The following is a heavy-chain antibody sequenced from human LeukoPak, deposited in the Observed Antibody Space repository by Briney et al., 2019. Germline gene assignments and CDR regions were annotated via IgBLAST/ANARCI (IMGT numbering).Heavy chain of an antibody. D-gene: IGHD4-17*01. V-gene: IGHV3-9*01. Sequence: GGSLRPSCAASGFTFDDYAMHWVRQAPGKGLEWVSGISWNSGSIGYADSVKGRFTISRDNAKNSLYLQMNGLRAEDTALYYCAKGTTVYYGTFDYWGQGTLVTVSS. CDR3: AKGTTVYYGTFDY. J-gene: IGHJ4*02. CDR2: ISWNSGSI. CDR1: GFTFDDYA.